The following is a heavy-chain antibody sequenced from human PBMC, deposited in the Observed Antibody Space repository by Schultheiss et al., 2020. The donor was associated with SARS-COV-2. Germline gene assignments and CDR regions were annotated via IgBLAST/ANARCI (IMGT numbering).Heavy chain of an antibody. CDR1: GFTFSSYA. CDR3: ARGREMVLDWLLRHNWFDP. J-gene: IGHJ5*02. V-gene: IGHV3-33*08. CDR2: IWYDGDYK. Sequence: GESLKISCAASGFTFSSYAMHWVSQAPGKGLEWVAVIWYDGDYKNYADSVKGRFTVFRDNSENTLYLQMNSLRAEDTAVYYCARGREMVLDWLLRHNWFDPWGQGTRVTVSS. D-gene: IGHD3-3*01.